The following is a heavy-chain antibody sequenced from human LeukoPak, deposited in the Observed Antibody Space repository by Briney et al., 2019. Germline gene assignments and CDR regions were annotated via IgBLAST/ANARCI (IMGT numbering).Heavy chain of an antibody. CDR1: GFTFSSYA. J-gene: IGHJ4*02. V-gene: IGHV3-23*01. D-gene: IGHD2-15*01. CDR3: AKEDTVVVIATSRPDY. CDR2: VSGSGVST. Sequence: GGSLRLSCAASGFTFSSYAMNWVRQAPGKGLEWVSAVSGSGVSTYYADSVKGRFTISRDNSKNTLFLHMNSLRAEDTAVYYCAKEDTVVVIATSRPDYWGQGTLVTVSS.